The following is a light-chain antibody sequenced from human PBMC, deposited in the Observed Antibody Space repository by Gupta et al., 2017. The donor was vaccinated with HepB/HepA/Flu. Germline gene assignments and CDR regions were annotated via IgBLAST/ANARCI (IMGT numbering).Light chain of an antibody. J-gene: IGLJ1*01. CDR2: NED. CDR3: EAWDNSLSAYV. Sequence: QPVLPQPPSASGTPGQRVAISCSGSSSNGGRDNVYWYRQLPGTAPKLLIYNEDSRPSGVPDRFSGSKSGTSASLAISGLRSEDEADYYCEAWDNSLSAYVFGTGTWVNVL. CDR1: SSNGGRDN. V-gene: IGLV1-47*02.